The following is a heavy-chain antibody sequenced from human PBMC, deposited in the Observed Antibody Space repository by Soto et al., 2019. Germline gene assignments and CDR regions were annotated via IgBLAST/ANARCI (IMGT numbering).Heavy chain of an antibody. J-gene: IGHJ3*02. Sequence: PGGSLRLSCAASGFTFSSYGMHWVRQAPGKGLEWVAVIWYDGSNKYYADSVKGRFTISRDNSKNTLYLQMNSLRAEDTAVYYCARGAGSSYDFWSGASDAFDIWGQGTMVTVSS. CDR3: ARGAGSSYDFWSGASDAFDI. CDR1: GFTFSSYG. D-gene: IGHD3-3*01. V-gene: IGHV3-33*01. CDR2: IWYDGSNK.